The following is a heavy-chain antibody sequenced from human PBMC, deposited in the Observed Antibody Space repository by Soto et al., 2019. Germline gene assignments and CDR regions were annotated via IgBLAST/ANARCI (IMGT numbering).Heavy chain of an antibody. CDR1: GFSLSTSTLC. V-gene: IGHV2-70*01. J-gene: IGHJ4*02. Sequence: SGPTLVNPTETLTLTCTFSGFSLSTSTLCVTWIRQPPGKALEWLALIDWNNLKFYKASLKTRLTLSKGTPRNQVVLTVTNVDPVDTGTYYCARMMRGGTFHWNYIDYWGQGALVTVSS. CDR2: IDWNNLK. CDR3: ARMMRGGTFHWNYIDY. D-gene: IGHD1-7*01.